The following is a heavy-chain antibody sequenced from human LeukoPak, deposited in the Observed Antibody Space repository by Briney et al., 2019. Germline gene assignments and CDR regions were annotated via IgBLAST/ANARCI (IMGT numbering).Heavy chain of an antibody. CDR2: IYYSGST. CDR1: GGSISSSSYY. D-gene: IGHD4-11*01. Sequence: PSETLSLTCTVSGGSISSSSYYWGWIRQPPGKGLEWIGSIYYSGSTYYNPSLKSRVTISVDTSKNQFSLKLSSVTAADTAVYYCARPRGYSDYFDYWGQGTLVTVSS. J-gene: IGHJ4*02. V-gene: IGHV4-39*01. CDR3: ARPRGYSDYFDY.